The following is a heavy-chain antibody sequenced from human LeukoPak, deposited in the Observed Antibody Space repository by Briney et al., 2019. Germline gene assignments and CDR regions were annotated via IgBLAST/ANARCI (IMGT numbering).Heavy chain of an antibody. CDR3: ARNPYYGSGSHYYFDY. CDR2: IKQDGSEK. V-gene: IGHV3-7*03. D-gene: IGHD3-10*01. CDR1: GFTFSSYW. J-gene: IGHJ4*02. Sequence: GGSLRLSCAASGFTFSSYWMSWVRQAPGKGLEWVANIKQDGSEKYYVDSVKGRFTISRDNAKNSLYLQMNGLRAEDTAVYYCARNPYYGSGSHYYFDYWGQGTLVTVSS.